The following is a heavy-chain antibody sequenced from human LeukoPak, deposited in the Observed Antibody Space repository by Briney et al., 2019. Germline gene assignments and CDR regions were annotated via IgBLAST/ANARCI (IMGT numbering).Heavy chain of an antibody. D-gene: IGHD1-7*01. CDR2: INPNSGGT. CDR1: GYTFTGYY. Sequence: GASVTVSCKASGYTFTGYYMHWVRQAPGQGLAWMGWINPNSGGTNYAQKFQGRVTMTRTTSISTAYMERSRLRSDDTAVYYCARVPRNYDPPYYYYYGMDVWGQGTTVTVSS. CDR3: ARVPRNYDPPYYYYYGMDV. V-gene: IGHV1-2*02. J-gene: IGHJ6*02.